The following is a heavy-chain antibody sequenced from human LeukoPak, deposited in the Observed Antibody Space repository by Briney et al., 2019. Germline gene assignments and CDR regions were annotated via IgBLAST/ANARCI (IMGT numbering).Heavy chain of an antibody. CDR1: GFTVSSNY. V-gene: IGHV4-34*01. D-gene: IGHD3-22*01. CDR2: INHSGST. CDR3: ARVRATYYYDSSGYSFDY. J-gene: IGHJ4*02. Sequence: PGGSLRLSCAASGFTVSSNYMSWVRQPPGKGLEWIGEINHSGSTNYNPSLKSRVTISVDTSKNQFSLKLSSVTAADTAVYYCARVRATYYYDSSGYSFDYWGQGTLVTVSS.